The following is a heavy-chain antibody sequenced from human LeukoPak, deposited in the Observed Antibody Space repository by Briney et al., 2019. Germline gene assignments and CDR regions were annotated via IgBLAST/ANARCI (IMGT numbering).Heavy chain of an antibody. D-gene: IGHD3-3*01. CDR3: AREYYDFWSGHRAILFGY. J-gene: IGHJ4*02. Sequence: SVKVSCKASGGTFSSYAISWVRQAPGQGLEWMGRIIPIFGTANYAQKFQGRVTITTDESTSTAYMELSSLRSEDTAVYYCAREYYDFWSGHRAILFGYWGREPWSPSPQ. V-gene: IGHV1-69*05. CDR1: GGTFSSYA. CDR2: IIPIFGTA.